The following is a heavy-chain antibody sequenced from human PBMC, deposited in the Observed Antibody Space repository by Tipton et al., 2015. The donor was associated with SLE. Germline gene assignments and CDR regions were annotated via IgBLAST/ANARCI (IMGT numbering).Heavy chain of an antibody. V-gene: IGHV4-4*08. J-gene: IGHJ4*02. CDR2: IHTSGSN. CDR3: ARGYIEMTT. CDR1: GGSISTYY. D-gene: IGHD5-24*01. Sequence: TLSLTCTVSGGSISTYYWSWIRQPPGKGLEWIGYIHTSGSNNYNPPLNNRVTIYVDTSKNQFSLKLTSVTAADTAVYYCARGYIEMTTWGQGILVTVSS.